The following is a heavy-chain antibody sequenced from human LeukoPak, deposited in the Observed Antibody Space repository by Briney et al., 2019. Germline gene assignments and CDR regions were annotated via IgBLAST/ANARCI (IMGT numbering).Heavy chain of an antibody. CDR3: ARDERIFGVVIMCALDI. D-gene: IGHD3-3*01. V-gene: IGHV3-20*04. CDR2: INWNGGST. J-gene: IGHJ3*02. CDR1: GFTFDDYG. Sequence: GGSLRLSCAASGFTFDDYGMSWVRQAPGKGLEWVSGINWNGGSTGYADSVKGRFTISRDNAKNSLYLQMNSLRAEDTALYYCARDERIFGVVIMCALDIWGQGTMVTVSS.